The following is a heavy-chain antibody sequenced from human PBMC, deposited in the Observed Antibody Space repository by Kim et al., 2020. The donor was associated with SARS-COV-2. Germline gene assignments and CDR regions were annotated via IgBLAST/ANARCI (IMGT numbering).Heavy chain of an antibody. CDR3: ARLGAVAGRHCGVDV. D-gene: IGHD6-19*01. CDR2: ISASGSNT. J-gene: IGHJ6*02. CDR1: GFTLSWYA. V-gene: IGHV3-23*01. Sequence: GGSLRLSCTASGFTLSWYAMTWVRQAPGKGLEWVSLISASGSNTYYADSVKGRFTISRDTSKNTLYLQMDSLRAEDTALYYCARLGAVAGRHCGVDVWGQGTPVTVSS.